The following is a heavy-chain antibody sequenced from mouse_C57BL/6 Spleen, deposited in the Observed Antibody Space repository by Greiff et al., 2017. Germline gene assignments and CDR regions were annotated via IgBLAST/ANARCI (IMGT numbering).Heavy chain of an antibody. V-gene: IGHV1-69*01. J-gene: IGHJ3*01. D-gene: IGHD5-1*01. CDR1: GYTFTSYW. CDR3: ASRGEYVSWFAY. Sequence: VQLQQPGAELVMPGASVKLSCKASGYTFTSYWMHWVKQRPGQGLEWIGEIDPSDSYTNYNKKFKGKSTLTVDKSSSTAYMQLSSLTSEDSAVYYCASRGEYVSWFAYWGQGTLVTVSA. CDR2: IDPSDSYT.